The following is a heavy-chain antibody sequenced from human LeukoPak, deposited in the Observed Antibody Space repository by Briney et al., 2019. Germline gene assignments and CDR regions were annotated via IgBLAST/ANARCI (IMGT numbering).Heavy chain of an antibody. V-gene: IGHV3-30*03. Sequence: GGSLRLSCAASGFTFSSYGMHWVRQAPGKGLEWVAVISYDGSNKYYADSVKGRFTISRDNSKNTLYLQMNSLRAEDTAVYYCAREGGGSCYSSVCYYYGMDVWGKGTTVTVSS. CDR2: ISYDGSNK. D-gene: IGHD2-15*01. CDR3: AREGGGSCYSSVCYYYGMDV. J-gene: IGHJ6*04. CDR1: GFTFSSYG.